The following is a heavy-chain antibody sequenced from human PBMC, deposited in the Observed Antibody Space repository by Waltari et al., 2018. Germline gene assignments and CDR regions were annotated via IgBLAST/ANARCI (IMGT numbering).Heavy chain of an antibody. CDR1: GFTFSSYA. Sequence: EVQLVESGGGLVQPGGSLRLSCASSGFTFSSYAMNWVRQAPGKGLEWVSGISGSGGRTSYAYSVKGRFTISRDNSKNTLYLQMNSLRAEDTAVYYCAKGPNYDSSGYYLFDYWGQGTLVTVSS. V-gene: IGHV3-23*04. CDR3: AKGPNYDSSGYYLFDY. J-gene: IGHJ4*02. CDR2: ISGSGGRT. D-gene: IGHD3-22*01.